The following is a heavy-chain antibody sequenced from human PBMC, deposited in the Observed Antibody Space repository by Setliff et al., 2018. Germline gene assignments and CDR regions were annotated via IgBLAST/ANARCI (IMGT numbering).Heavy chain of an antibody. CDR3: ARAASGSYGTEHFQH. J-gene: IGHJ1*01. CDR1: GFTFSSYE. D-gene: IGHD1-26*01. Sequence: GGSLRLSCAASGFTFSSYEMNWVRQAPGKGLEWISYISGSGSTIYYADSVKGRFTISKDNAKNSLYLQMNNLRAEDTALYFCARAASGSYGTEHFQHWGQGTLVTVSS. CDR2: ISGSGSTI. V-gene: IGHV3-48*03.